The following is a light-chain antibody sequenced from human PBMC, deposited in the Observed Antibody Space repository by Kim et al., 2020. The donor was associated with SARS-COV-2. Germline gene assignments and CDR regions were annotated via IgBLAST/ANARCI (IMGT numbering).Light chain of an antibody. J-gene: IGKJ1*01. Sequence: AIQLTQPPSSLPPSVETGVTSTCGEGKAITSALAWYQQKPGKIPQVLIYDASSLESGVPSRFSGSGSGTDFTLTITSLQPEDFATYYCQHFHSYPPWTFGQGTKVDIK. CDR3: QHFHSYPPWT. CDR2: DAS. CDR1: KAITSA. V-gene: IGKV1-13*02.